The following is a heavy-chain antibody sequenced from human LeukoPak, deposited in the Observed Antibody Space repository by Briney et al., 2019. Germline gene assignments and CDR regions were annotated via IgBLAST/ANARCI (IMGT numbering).Heavy chain of an antibody. Sequence: PSETLSLTCTVSGGSISSYYWSWIRQPAGKGLEWIGRIYTSGSTNYNPSLKSRVTMSVDTSKNQFSLKLTSVPAADTAVYYCARAFKRAYYTQLDYYYYMDVWGKGTTVTVSS. CDR2: IYTSGST. J-gene: IGHJ6*03. CDR1: GGSISSYY. CDR3: ARAFKRAYYTQLDYYYYMDV. D-gene: IGHD3-3*01. V-gene: IGHV4-4*07.